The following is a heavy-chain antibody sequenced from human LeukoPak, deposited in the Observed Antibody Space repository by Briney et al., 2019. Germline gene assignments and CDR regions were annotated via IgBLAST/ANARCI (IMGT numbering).Heavy chain of an antibody. CDR3: ARYEQQLVLFLYPNLYYMDV. D-gene: IGHD6-13*01. CDR1: GFTFSSYW. V-gene: IGHV3-7*01. J-gene: IGHJ6*03. Sequence: GGSLRLSCAASGFTFSSYWMSWVRQAPGKGLEWVANIKQDGSEKYYVDSVKGRFTISRDNAKNSLYLQMNSLRAEDTAVYYCARYEQQLVLFLYPNLYYMDVWGKGTTVTISS. CDR2: IKQDGSEK.